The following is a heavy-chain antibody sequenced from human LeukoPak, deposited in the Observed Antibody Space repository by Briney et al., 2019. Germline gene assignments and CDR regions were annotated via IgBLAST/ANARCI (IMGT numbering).Heavy chain of an antibody. CDR1: GFTFSSYW. J-gene: IGHJ1*01. V-gene: IGHV3-74*01. CDR2: LKSDGST. D-gene: IGHD3-22*01. CDR3: ARAPSEIGGYYPEYFRH. Sequence: GGPLRLSCAASGFTFSSYWMHWVRQAPGKGLVWVSRLKSDGSTNYADSVKGRFTISRDNAKNTVSLQMNSLRAEDTGVYYCARAPSEIGGYYPEYFRHWGQGTLVTVSS.